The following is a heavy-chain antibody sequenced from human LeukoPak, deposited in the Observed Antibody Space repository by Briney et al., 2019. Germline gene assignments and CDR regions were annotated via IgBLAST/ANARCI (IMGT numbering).Heavy chain of an antibody. V-gene: IGHV1-18*01. Sequence: ASVKVSCKGSVYTFTSYDFSWVRQAPGQGLEWMGWISTYNGNTNYAQKLQGRVTMTTDTITTTAYMELRSLRSDDTAVYYCARDHSGNWFHPGGQGTLVTVSS. CDR2: ISTYNGNT. CDR3: ARDHSGNWFHP. J-gene: IGHJ5*02. CDR1: VYTFTSYD. D-gene: IGHD1-26*01.